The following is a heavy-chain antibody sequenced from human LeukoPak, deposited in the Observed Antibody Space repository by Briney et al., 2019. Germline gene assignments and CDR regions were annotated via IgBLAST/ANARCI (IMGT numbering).Heavy chain of an antibody. CDR2: IRYDGSNK. Sequence: GGSLRLSCAASGFTFSSYGMHWVRQAPGKGLEWVAFIRYDGSNKYYADSAKGRFNTSRDNSKNTLYLQMNSLRAEDTAVYYCAKDPSFRPGYFDYWGQGTLVTVSS. CDR1: GFTFSSYG. V-gene: IGHV3-30*02. J-gene: IGHJ4*02. CDR3: AKDPSFRPGYFDY.